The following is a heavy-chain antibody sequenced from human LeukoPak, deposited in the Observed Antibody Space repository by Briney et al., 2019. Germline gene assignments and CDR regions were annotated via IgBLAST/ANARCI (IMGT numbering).Heavy chain of an antibody. CDR3: AREGSAVTNFDY. V-gene: IGHV4-34*01. J-gene: IGHJ4*02. Sequence: SETLSLTCAVYGGSFSSYYWSWIRQPPGQGLEWMGEINHSGTTNYNPSLKSRVTISVDTSKNQFSLKVSSVTAADTAVYYCAREGSAVTNFDYWGQGTLVTVSS. D-gene: IGHD3-10*01. CDR2: INHSGTT. CDR1: GGSFSSYY.